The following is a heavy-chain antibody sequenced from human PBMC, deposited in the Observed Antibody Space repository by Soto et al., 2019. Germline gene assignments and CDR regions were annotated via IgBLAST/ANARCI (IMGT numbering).Heavy chain of an antibody. CDR3: ARRYGGNLDY. V-gene: IGHV4-59*08. D-gene: IGHD1-26*01. J-gene: IGHJ4*02. CDR2: IYYSGST. CDR1: GGSISSYY. Sequence: SKTLSLTCTVSGGSISSYYWSWIRQPPGKGLEWIGYIYYSGSTNYNPSLKSRVTISVDTSKNQFSLKLSSVTAADTAVYYCARRYGGNLDYWGQGTLVTVSS.